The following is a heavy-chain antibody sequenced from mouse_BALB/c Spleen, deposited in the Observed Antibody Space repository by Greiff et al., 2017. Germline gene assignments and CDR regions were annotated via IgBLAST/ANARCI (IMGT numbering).Heavy chain of an antibody. CDR2: ISSGSSTI. J-gene: IGHJ2*01. V-gene: IGHV5-17*02. CDR3: ARSPLTTVVATDYFDY. Sequence: EVQVVESGGGLVQPGGSRKLSCAASGFTFSSFGMHWVRQAPEKGLEWVAYISSGSSTIYYADTVKGRFTISRDNPKNTLFLQMTSLRSEDTAMYYCARSPLTTVVATDYFDYWGQGTTLTVSS. D-gene: IGHD1-1*01. CDR1: GFTFSSFG.